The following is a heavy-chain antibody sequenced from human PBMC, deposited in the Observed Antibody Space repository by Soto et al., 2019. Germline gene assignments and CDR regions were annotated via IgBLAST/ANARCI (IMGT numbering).Heavy chain of an antibody. V-gene: IGHV1-69*06. CDR3: AAPRTDGYKVPDPSTYYYYGLDV. Sequence: SVKVSCKASGGSFSTYAISWVRQAPGQGLEWMGGIIPIFGTPNYAQKFQGRVTVTADRSTSTAYLELNSLRSEDTAVYYCAAPRTDGYKVPDPSTYYYYGLDVWGQGTTVTVSS. D-gene: IGHD5-12*01. CDR2: IIPIFGTP. J-gene: IGHJ6*02. CDR1: GGSFSTYA.